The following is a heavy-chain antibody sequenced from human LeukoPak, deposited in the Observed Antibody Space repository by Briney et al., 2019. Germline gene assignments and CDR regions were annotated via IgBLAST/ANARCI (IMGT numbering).Heavy chain of an antibody. V-gene: IGHV3-64*01. CDR1: GFTFYTYG. J-gene: IGHJ4*02. CDR3: ARGAQLTDY. D-gene: IGHD6-13*01. Sequence: GGSLRLSCAASGFTFYTYGMHWGRQAPGKGLEYVSGIGPDGGTTYYAKSVRGRFTISRDNSKNMVYLQMASLTADDMAVYYCARGAQLTDYWGQGTLVTVSS. CDR2: IGPDGGTT.